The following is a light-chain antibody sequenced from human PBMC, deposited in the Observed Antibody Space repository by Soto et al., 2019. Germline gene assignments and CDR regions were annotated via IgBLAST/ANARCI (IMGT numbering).Light chain of an antibody. CDR1: QSLRGAA. J-gene: IGKJ5*01. CDR2: AAA. CDR3: QHYGSSPPIT. V-gene: IGKV3-20*01. Sequence: EIVLTQSPGNLSLCPGEGASLXCRATQSLRGAALAWHHHEAGKAPTLLXXAAASRGTASQDRFNGSGSGTDFTLTISRLEPEDFAVYYCQHYGSSPPITFGQGTRLEIK.